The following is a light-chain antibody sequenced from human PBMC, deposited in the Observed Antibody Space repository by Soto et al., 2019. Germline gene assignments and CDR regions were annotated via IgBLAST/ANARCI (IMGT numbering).Light chain of an antibody. CDR2: GAS. CDR1: HDVRSW. V-gene: IGKV1-12*02. Sequence: DLQMTQSPSSVSASVGDRVTISCRASHDVRSWLAWYQQKPGKAPNLLIYGASTLQSGVPSQFSGSGYGTDFPLHISSLQPEEFATYYYQQANGDPWTFGQGTQVEIK. J-gene: IGKJ1*01. CDR3: QQANGDPWT.